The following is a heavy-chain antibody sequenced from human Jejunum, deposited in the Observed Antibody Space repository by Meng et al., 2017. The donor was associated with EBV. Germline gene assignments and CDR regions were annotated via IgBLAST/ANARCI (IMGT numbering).Heavy chain of an antibody. J-gene: IGHJ5*02. CDR1: GGSISSSNW. CDR3: ARDGGPSGSYAYWFDP. V-gene: IGHV4-4*02. D-gene: IGHD1-26*01. Sequence: QVQLHEPGPGMVKPLGALSLTCAVSGGSISSSNWWSWVRQPPGKGPEWIGEIFHIGTTNYNPTLKSRVTMSVDKSKNHFSLKLTSVTAADTAVYYCARDGGPSGSYAYWFDPWGQGTLVTVSS. CDR2: IFHIGTT.